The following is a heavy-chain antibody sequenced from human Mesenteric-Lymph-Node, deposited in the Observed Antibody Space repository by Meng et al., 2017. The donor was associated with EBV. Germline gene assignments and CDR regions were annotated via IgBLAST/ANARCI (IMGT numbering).Heavy chain of an antibody. J-gene: IGHJ4*02. CDR3: ARGRRGVQYFDF. V-gene: IGHV4-61*01. Sequence: QVQFQESGPGLVKPSETLSLTCTVSGGSVTSGSYYWNWIRQPPGKRLEWIGYIHYSGSTNYNPSLKSQIAISVDTSKNQLSLRVSHVTAADTAVYYCARGRRGVQYFDFWGQGALVTVSS. D-gene: IGHD1-1*01. CDR1: GGSVTSGSYY. CDR2: IHYSGST.